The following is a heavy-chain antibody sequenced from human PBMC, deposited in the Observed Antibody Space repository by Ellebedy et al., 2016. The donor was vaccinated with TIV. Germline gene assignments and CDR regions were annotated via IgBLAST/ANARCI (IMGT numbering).Heavy chain of an antibody. Sequence: ASVKVSXXASGYTFTSYDINWVRQATGQGLEWMGWMNPNSGNTGYAQKFQGRVTMTRNTSISTAYMELSSLRSEDTAVYYCARGKGSSWYLSYYYGMDVWGQGTTVTVSS. J-gene: IGHJ6*02. CDR2: MNPNSGNT. V-gene: IGHV1-8*01. CDR3: ARGKGSSWYLSYYYGMDV. D-gene: IGHD6-13*01. CDR1: GYTFTSYD.